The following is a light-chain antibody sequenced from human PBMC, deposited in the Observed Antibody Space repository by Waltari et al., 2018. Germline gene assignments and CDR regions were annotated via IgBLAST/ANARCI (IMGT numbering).Light chain of an antibody. Sequence: EIVLTQSPATLSLSPGERATLSCRASQNVNNYLAWYQQKPGQAPRLLIYDASNRAAGIPARFSGRGSGTDFTLTISSLEPEDFAVYYCQQRTNWLTFGGGTKVEIK. J-gene: IGKJ4*01. V-gene: IGKV3-11*01. CDR1: QNVNNY. CDR3: QQRTNWLT. CDR2: DAS.